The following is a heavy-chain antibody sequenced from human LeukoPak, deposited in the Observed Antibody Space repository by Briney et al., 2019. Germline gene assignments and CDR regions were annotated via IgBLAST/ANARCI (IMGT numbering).Heavy chain of an antibody. Sequence: WVSLRLSCAASGFNFFTYGMHWVRQAPGKGLEWVAVLWCDGSNKYYADSVKGRFTISRDNSKSTLSLQMNSLRAEDTAVYYCARVIRGFRALDYWGQGTLVTVSS. CDR2: LWCDGSNK. J-gene: IGHJ4*02. V-gene: IGHV3-33*01. CDR3: ARVIRGFRALDY. D-gene: IGHD3-10*01. CDR1: GFNFFTYG.